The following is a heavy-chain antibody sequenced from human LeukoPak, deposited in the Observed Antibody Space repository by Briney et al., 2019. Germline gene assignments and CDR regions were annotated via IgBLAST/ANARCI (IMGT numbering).Heavy chain of an antibody. D-gene: IGHD3-22*01. Sequence: SSETLSLTCTVSGGSISSYYWSWIRQPPGKGLEWIGHIYYSGSTNYNPSLKSRATISVDTSKNQFSLKLSSVTAADTAVYYCARADSSGYYVGYWGQGTLVTVSS. CDR2: IYYSGST. V-gene: IGHV4-59*01. CDR1: GGSISSYY. J-gene: IGHJ4*02. CDR3: ARADSSGYYVGY.